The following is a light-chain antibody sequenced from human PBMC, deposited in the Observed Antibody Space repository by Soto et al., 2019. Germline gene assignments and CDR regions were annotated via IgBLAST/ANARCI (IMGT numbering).Light chain of an antibody. Sequence: DVRMTQSPSSLSASVGDTITITCRASRTINTYLNWYQQKPGKAPKLLIYDASNLEIGAPSRFSGSGSGTEFTLTISSLQPDDFATYYCQKYNSYLWTCGQGTKVDIK. CDR1: RTINTY. J-gene: IGKJ1*01. V-gene: IGKV1-5*01. CDR3: QKYNSYLWT. CDR2: DAS.